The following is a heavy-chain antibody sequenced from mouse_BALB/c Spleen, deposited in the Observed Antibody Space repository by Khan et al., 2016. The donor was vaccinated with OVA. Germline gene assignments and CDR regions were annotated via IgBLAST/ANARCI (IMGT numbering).Heavy chain of an antibody. CDR2: IWGDGST. V-gene: IGHV2-6-7*01. CDR3: ARAYYGNYRQAMDY. Sequence: QVQLKESGPGLVAPSQSLSITCTVSGFSLTGYGVNWVRQSPGKGLEWLGMIWGDGSTDYNSALESRLSISKDNSKSQVFLQLNSLQTDDTAMYYCARAYYGNYRQAMDYWGQGTTVTVSS. D-gene: IGHD2-1*01. CDR1: GFSLTGYG. J-gene: IGHJ4*01.